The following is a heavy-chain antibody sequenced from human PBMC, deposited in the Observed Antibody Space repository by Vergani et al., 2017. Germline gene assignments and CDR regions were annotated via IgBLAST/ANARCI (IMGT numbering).Heavy chain of an antibody. D-gene: IGHD3-22*01. J-gene: IGHJ4*02. Sequence: QVQLVQSGAEVKKPGCSVKVSCKASGGTFRSYAISWVRQAPGQGLEWMGGIIPIFGTANYAQKCQGRVTITADESTSTAYMELSSLRSEDTAVYYCARSNHYYDSSGYYFHYFDYWGQGTLVTVSS. CDR1: GGTFRSYA. CDR2: IIPIFGTA. CDR3: ARSNHYYDSSGYYFHYFDY. V-gene: IGHV1-69*01.